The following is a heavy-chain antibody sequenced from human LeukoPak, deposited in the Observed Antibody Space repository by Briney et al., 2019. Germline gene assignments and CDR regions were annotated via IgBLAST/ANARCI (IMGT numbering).Heavy chain of an antibody. V-gene: IGHV3-48*02. J-gene: IGHJ4*02. CDR2: IRSSSSAI. CDR3: ATGLPLEY. D-gene: IGHD4-11*01. CDR1: GFTVNNYW. Sequence: GGSLRLSCAASGFTVNNYWMSWVRQAPGKGLEWVSNIRSSSSAIYYADSVKGRFTISRDNAQNSLYLQMNSLRDEDTAVYYCATGLPLEYWGQGTLVTVSS.